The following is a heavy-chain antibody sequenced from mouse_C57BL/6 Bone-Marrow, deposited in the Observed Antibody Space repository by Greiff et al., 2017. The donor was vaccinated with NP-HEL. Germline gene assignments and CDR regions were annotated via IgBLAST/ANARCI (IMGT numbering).Heavy chain of an antibody. CDR1: GYTFTSYG. V-gene: IGHV1-81*01. Sequence: VKVVESGAELARPGASVKLSCKASGYTFTSYGISWVKQRTGQGLEWIGEIYPRSGNTFYNEKFKGKATLTADKSSSTAYMELRSLTSEDSAVYFCARGALGYYFDYWGQGTTLTVSS. CDR3: ARGALGYYFDY. CDR2: IYPRSGNT. D-gene: IGHD3-3*01. J-gene: IGHJ2*01.